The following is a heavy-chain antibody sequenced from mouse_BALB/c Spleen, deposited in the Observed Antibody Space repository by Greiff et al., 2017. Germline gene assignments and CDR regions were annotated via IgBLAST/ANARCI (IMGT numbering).Heavy chain of an antibody. J-gene: IGHJ3*01. CDR3: ARHGNYPSWFAY. CDR1: GYTFSSYW. V-gene: IGHV1-9*01. Sequence: VHLVESGAELMKPGASVKISCKATGYTFSSYWIEWVKQRPGHGLEWIGEILPGSGSTNYNEKFKGKATFTADTSSNTAYMQLSSLTSEDSAVYYCARHGNYPSWFAYWGQGTLVTVSA. CDR2: ILPGSGST. D-gene: IGHD2-1*01.